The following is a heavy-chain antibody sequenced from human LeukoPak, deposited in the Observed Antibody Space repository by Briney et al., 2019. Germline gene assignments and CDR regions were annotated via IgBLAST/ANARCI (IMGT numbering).Heavy chain of an antibody. J-gene: IGHJ4*02. CDR2: IYHSGST. CDR1: GYSISSGYY. V-gene: IGHV4-38-2*02. CDR3: AIRGEQQLSRGLTSDY. Sequence: PSETLSLTCTVSGYSISSGYYWGWIRQPPGKGLEWIGSIYHSGSTYYNPSLKSRVTISVDTSKNQFSLKLSSVTAADTAVYYCAIRGEQQLSRGLTSDYWGQGTLVTVSS. D-gene: IGHD6-13*01.